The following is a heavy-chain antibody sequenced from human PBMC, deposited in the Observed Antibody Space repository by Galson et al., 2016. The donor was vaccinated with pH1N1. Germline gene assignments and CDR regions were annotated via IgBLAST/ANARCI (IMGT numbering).Heavy chain of an antibody. D-gene: IGHD1-26*01. CDR2: IRSKADSYAT. Sequence: SLRLSCAASGFTFSGSAMHWARQASGKGLEWVGRIRSKADSYATAYAASVEGRFTISRDDSKNTAYLQMNSLKTEDTAVYYCTRPNSGSYEEFWFDPWGQGTLVTVSS. CDR3: TRPNSGSYEEFWFDP. CDR1: GFTFSGSA. V-gene: IGHV3-73*01. J-gene: IGHJ5*02.